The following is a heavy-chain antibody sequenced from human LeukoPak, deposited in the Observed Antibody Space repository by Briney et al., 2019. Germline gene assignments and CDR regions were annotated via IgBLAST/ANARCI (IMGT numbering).Heavy chain of an antibody. CDR3: VTYYYGSSAPKRNY. Sequence: SETLSLTCAVYGESFSDYFWSWIRQPPGKGLEWIGEISHSGSTTYNPSLRSRVTISGDTSKKQFSLKLSSVTAADTAVYYCVTYYYGSSAPKRNYWGEGILVTVSS. J-gene: IGHJ4*02. V-gene: IGHV4-34*01. D-gene: IGHD3-22*01. CDR2: ISHSGST. CDR1: GESFSDYF.